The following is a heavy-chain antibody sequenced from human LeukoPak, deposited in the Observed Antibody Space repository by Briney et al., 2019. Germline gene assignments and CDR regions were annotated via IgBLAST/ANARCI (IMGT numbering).Heavy chain of an antibody. D-gene: IGHD4-17*01. V-gene: IGHV3-66*01. CDR2: IYGGGST. J-gene: IGHJ4*02. CDR1: GFTVSSNY. CDR3: ARDKDYGDYVDY. Sequence: GGSLRLSCAASGFTVSSNYMSWVRQAPGKGLEWVSVIYGGGSTYYADSVKGRFTISRDNSKNTLYLQMNSLRAEDTAVYYCARDKDYGDYVDYWGQGTLVTVSS.